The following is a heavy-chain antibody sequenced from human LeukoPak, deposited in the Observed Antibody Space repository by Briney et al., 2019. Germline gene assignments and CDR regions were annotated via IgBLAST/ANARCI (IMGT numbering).Heavy chain of an antibody. D-gene: IGHD3-22*01. J-gene: IGHJ4*02. Sequence: GGSLRLSCSGSGLTFDDYGMSWVRQAQGKGLEWVPGINWNGGSTGYADSVKGRFTISRDNAKNSLYLQMNILRAEDTALYYCARVENDYDSSGYSGGWGQGTLVTVSS. CDR2: INWNGGST. V-gene: IGHV3-20*04. CDR3: ARVENDYDSSGYSGG. CDR1: GLTFDDYG.